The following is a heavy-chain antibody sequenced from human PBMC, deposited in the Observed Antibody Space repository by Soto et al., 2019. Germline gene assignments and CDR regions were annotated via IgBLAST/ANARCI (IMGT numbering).Heavy chain of an antibody. D-gene: IGHD3-10*01. CDR2: ISPMFGAA. V-gene: IGHV1-69*19. Sequence: QVQLVQSGAEMKKPGSSVKVSCQTSGGTFNTYAMNWVRQAPGQGPEWMGDISPMFGAANYAPTFQGRVTITADESTGTSYMQLSSLTSEDTALYFCAREVQVHTPAFLYWGQGTLVTVSS. CDR3: AREVQVHTPAFLY. CDR1: GGTFNTYA. J-gene: IGHJ4*02.